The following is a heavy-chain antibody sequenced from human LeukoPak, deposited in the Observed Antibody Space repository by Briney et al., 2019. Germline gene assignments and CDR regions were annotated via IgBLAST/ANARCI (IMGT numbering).Heavy chain of an antibody. Sequence: GGSLRLSCGVSGFSFTPYSMNWVRQAPGKGLEWISYISSSGSIIYNADSVKGRFTVSRDNAKNSLYLEMNSLRVEDTALYYCARGAGYYSAVEVWGQGTAVTVSS. CDR3: ARGAGYYSAVEV. CDR2: ISSSGSII. V-gene: IGHV3-48*04. J-gene: IGHJ6*02. CDR1: GFSFTPYS.